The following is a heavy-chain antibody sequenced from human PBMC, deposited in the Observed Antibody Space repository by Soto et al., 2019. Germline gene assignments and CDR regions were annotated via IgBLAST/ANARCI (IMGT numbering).Heavy chain of an antibody. CDR3: ARGRLHLGEPIVY. CDR2: ISSSSSYI. D-gene: IGHD3-16*01. Sequence: GGSLRLSCAASGFTFSSYSMNWVRQAPGKGLEWVSSISSSSSYIYYADSVKGRFTISRDNAKNSLYLQMNSLRAEDTAVYYCARGRLHLGEPIVYWGQGTLVTVSS. CDR1: GFTFSSYS. V-gene: IGHV3-21*01. J-gene: IGHJ4*02.